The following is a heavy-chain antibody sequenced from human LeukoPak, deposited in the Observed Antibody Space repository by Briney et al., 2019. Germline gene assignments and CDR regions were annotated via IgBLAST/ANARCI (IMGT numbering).Heavy chain of an antibody. CDR1: GGTFSSYA. J-gene: IGHJ6*02. CDR3: ASPSGGSWSPHYYYGMDV. CDR2: IIPILGIA. Sequence: SVKVSCKASGGTFSSYAISWVRQAPGQGLEWMGRIIPILGIANYAQKFQGRVTITADKSTSTAYMELSSLRSEDTAVYYCASPSGGSWSPHYYYGMDVWGQGTTVTVSS. D-gene: IGHD2-15*01. V-gene: IGHV1-69*04.